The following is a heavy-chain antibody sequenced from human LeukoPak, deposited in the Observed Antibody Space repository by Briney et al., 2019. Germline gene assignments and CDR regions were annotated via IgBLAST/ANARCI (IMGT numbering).Heavy chain of an antibody. CDR1: GYSFISYW. V-gene: IGHV5-51*01. D-gene: IGHD5-24*01. J-gene: IGHJ4*02. CDR3: ARREMATIGDFDY. CDR2: IYPGDSDT. Sequence: HGEALKISXKGSGYSFISYWIGWVRQMPGKGLEGMGIIYPGDSDTIYSPSFQGQVTISPDKSISTAYLQWGSLKASDTAMYYCARREMATIGDFDYWGQGTLVTVSS.